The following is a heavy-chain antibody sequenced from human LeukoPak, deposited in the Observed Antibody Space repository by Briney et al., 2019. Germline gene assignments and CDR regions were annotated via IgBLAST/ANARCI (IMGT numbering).Heavy chain of an antibody. V-gene: IGHV3-20*04. D-gene: IGHD5-18*01. CDR2: INWNGGST. Sequence: GGSLRLSCAASGFTFDDYGMSWVRQAPGKGLERVSGINWNGGSTGYADSVKGRFTISRDNAKNSLYLQMNSLRAEVTALYYCARDRSGTAMPSYYLYSWGQGTLVTVSS. CDR3: ARDRSGTAMPSYYLYS. CDR1: GFTFDDYG. J-gene: IGHJ4*02.